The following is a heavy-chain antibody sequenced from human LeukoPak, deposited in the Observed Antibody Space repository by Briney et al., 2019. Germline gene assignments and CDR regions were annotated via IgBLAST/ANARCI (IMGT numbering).Heavy chain of an antibody. CDR2: ISDYNGKT. J-gene: IGHJ4*02. D-gene: IGHD6-6*01. Sequence: GASVKVSCKASGYTFTSYGMRWVRQAPGQGLEGMGWISDYNGKTNYAQKLEGRVTMHTDTSTSTAYIDLSSLTSDDTAVYYCARDPSLSSSGDYWGQGTLVTVSS. V-gene: IGHV1-18*01. CDR3: ARDPSLSSSGDY. CDR1: GYTFTSYG.